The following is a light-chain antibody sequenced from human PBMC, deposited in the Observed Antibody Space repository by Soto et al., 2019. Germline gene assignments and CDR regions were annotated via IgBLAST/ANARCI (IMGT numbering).Light chain of an antibody. Sequence: DIQMTQSPSPLSASVGDRVYITCRTSQSISSYLNWYQAKPGKAPKLLIYEASTLESGVPSRFSGSGSGTDFTLTISSLQPEDSATYYCQPSYGSPPFTFGPGTRVDI. V-gene: IGKV1-39*01. CDR3: QPSYGSPPFT. CDR2: EAS. CDR1: QSISSY. J-gene: IGKJ3*01.